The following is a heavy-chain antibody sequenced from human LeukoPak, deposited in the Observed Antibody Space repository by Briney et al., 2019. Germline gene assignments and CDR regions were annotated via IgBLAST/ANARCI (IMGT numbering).Heavy chain of an antibody. J-gene: IGHJ5*02. Sequence: SETLSLTCTVSGGSISSYYWSWIRQPAGKGLVWIGRIYTSGSTNYNPSLKSRVTMSVDTSKNQFSLKLTSVTAADTAVYFCARGGYYGSGNDFRFDPWGQGTLVTVSS. V-gene: IGHV4-4*07. CDR3: ARGGYYGSGNDFRFDP. CDR2: IYTSGST. D-gene: IGHD3-10*01. CDR1: GGSISSYY.